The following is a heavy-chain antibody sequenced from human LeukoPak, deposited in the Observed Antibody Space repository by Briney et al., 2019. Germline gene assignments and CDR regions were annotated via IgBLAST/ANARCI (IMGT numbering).Heavy chain of an antibody. J-gene: IGHJ4*02. CDR3: ARRFGSCSGSTCYSDY. CDR2: ISSSSSYT. CDR1: GFTFSDCY. D-gene: IGHD2-15*01. Sequence: PGGSLRLSCAASGFTFSDCYMSWIRQAPGKGLEWVSYISSSSSYTNYADSVKGRFTMSRGNAKNSLYLQMNSLRAEDTAVYYCARRFGSCSGSTCYSDYWGQGTLVTVSS. V-gene: IGHV3-11*06.